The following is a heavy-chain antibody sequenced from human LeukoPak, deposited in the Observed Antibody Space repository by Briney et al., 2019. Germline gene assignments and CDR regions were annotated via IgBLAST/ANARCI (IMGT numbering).Heavy chain of an antibody. V-gene: IGHV3-23*01. J-gene: IGHJ5*02. CDR3: ARDLPIVYGSGTHHWFDP. CDR2: ISGSGGST. Sequence: PGGSLRLSCAASGFTFSSYGMSWVRQAPGKGLEWVSAISGSGGSTYYADSVKGRFTISRDNSKNTLYLQMNSLRAEDTAVYYCARDLPIVYGSGTHHWFDPWGQGTLVTVSS. D-gene: IGHD3-10*01. CDR1: GFTFSSYG.